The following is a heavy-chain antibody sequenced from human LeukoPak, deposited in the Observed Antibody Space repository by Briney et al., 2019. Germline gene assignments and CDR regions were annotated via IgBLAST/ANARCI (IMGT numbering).Heavy chain of an antibody. V-gene: IGHV3-43*02. CDR3: AKDLFRLYLSSAIDY. CDR2: ISGDGGST. CDR1: GFTFDDYA. Sequence: PGGSLRLSCAASGFTFDDYAMHWVRQAPGKGLEWVSLISGDGGSTYYADSVKGRFTISRDNSKNSLYLQMNSLRTEDTALYYCAKDLFRLYLSSAIDYWGQGTLVTVSS. D-gene: IGHD2-21*02. J-gene: IGHJ4*02.